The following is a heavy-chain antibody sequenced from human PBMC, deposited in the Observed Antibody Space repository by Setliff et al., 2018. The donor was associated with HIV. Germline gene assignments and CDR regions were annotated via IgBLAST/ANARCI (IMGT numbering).Heavy chain of an antibody. Sequence: ASVKVSCKASGYTFTGYYMHWVRQAPGQGLEWMGWINPNSGGTNYAQKFQGRVTMTRDTSISTAYMELSRLRSDDTAVYYCARDRYYDSSGYYWFDAFDIWGQGTMVTFSS. J-gene: IGHJ3*02. V-gene: IGHV1-2*02. D-gene: IGHD3-22*01. CDR2: INPNSGGT. CDR3: ARDRYYDSSGYYWFDAFDI. CDR1: GYTFTGYY.